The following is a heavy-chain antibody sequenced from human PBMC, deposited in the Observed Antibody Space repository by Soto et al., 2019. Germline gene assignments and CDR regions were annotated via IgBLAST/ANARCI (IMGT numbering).Heavy chain of an antibody. Sequence: PXGSLILSCAASGFTFGTYAMHLVRQAPGKGLEWVAGIWYDGRIENYAESVKGRFSISRDNSKNTVSLHMNSLRVEDTAIYYCARADCGGQCACDYWGQGTLVTVSS. J-gene: IGHJ4*02. CDR2: IWYDGRIE. CDR3: ARADCGGQCACDY. V-gene: IGHV3-33*01. CDR1: GFTFGTYA. D-gene: IGHD2-21*01.